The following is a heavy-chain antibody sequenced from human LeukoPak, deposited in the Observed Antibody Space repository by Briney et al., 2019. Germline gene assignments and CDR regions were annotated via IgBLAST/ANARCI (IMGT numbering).Heavy chain of an antibody. V-gene: IGHV4-59*08. CDR2: IYYSGST. CDR3: ARHRIMDTAMVGGAFDI. J-gene: IGHJ3*02. CDR1: GGSISSYY. D-gene: IGHD5-18*01. Sequence: PSETLSLTCTVSGGSISSYYWSWIRQPPGKGLEWLGYIYYSGSTNYNPSLKSRVTISVDTSKNQFSLKLSSVTAADTAVYYCARHRIMDTAMVGGAFDIWGQGTMVTVSS.